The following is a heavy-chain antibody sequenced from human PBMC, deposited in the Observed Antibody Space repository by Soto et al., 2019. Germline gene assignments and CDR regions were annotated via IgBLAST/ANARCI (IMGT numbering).Heavy chain of an antibody. J-gene: IGHJ6*02. D-gene: IGHD3-10*01. CDR1: EFHFTSYW. CDR3: ARLQYHYGSGSPTGSMDV. Sequence: GESLKISCKGSEFHFTSYWINWVRQVPGKGLEWMGRIDPSDSYTNYTPSFQGHVAISVDRSISTAYLQWSSLKASDTAIYYCARLQYHYGSGSPTGSMDVRGQGTTVTVSS. CDR2: IDPSDSYT. V-gene: IGHV5-10-1*01.